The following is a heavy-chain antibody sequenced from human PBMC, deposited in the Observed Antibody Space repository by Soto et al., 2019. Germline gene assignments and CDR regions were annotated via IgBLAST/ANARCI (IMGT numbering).Heavy chain of an antibody. D-gene: IGHD3-22*01. CDR2: INVADGNT. CDR3: ATGAPHSSGYYPNNY. Sequence: QVQVVQSGAEEKKPGASVRVSCKASGYTFTPYPIHWVRQAPGQGLEWMAWINVADGNTRYSRRFQGRVTITRDTSXXTAYMELSSLRSEDTAVYYCATGAPHSSGYYPNNYWGQGTLVTVSS. V-gene: IGHV1-3*05. J-gene: IGHJ4*02. CDR1: GYTFTPYP.